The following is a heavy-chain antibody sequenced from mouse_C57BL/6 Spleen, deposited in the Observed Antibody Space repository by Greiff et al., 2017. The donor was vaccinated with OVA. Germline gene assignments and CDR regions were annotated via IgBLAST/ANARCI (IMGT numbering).Heavy chain of an antibody. Sequence: QVQLQQSGAELVKPGASVKISCKASGYAFSSYWMNWVKQRPGKGLEWIGQIYPGDGDTNYNGKFKGKATLTADKSSSTASMQLSSLTSEDSAVSFCARVNHNGSLNAMDYRARGRSVTVP. CDR1: GYAFSSYW. CDR3: ARVNHNGSLNAMDY. D-gene: IGHD1-1*02. V-gene: IGHV1-80*01. CDR2: IYPGDGDT. J-gene: IGHJ4*01.